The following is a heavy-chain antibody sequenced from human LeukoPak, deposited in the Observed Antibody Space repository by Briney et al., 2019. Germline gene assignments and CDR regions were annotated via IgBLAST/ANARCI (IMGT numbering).Heavy chain of an antibody. Sequence: GGSLRLSCVASGFTFSNSWMSWVRQAPGKGLEWVANMNPDGSGKYYVDSVRGRFTISRDNAKNSLYLQMNSLRAEDTAVYYCARDPPAVRTNTYAWGQGTLVTVSS. V-gene: IGHV3-7*01. J-gene: IGHJ5*02. CDR1: GFTFSNSW. D-gene: IGHD4/OR15-4a*01. CDR3: ARDPPAVRTNTYA. CDR2: MNPDGSGK.